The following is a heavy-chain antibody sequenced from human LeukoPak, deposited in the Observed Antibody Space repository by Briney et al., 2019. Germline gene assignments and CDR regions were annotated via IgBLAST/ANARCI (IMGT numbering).Heavy chain of an antibody. CDR1: GFTFSAYW. CDR2: VKSDGSTT. V-gene: IGHV3-74*01. CDR3: AKSSGVTIYYYYMDV. Sequence: GGSLRLSCAASGFTFSAYWMDWVRQAPGKGLVWVSRVKSDGSTTVYADSVKGRFTISRDNSKNTLYLQMNSLRAEDTAVYYCAKSSGVTIYYYYMDVWGKGTTVTVSS. J-gene: IGHJ6*03. D-gene: IGHD4-11*01.